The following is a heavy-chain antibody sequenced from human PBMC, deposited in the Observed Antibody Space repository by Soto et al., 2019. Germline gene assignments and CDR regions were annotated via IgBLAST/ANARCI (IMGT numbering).Heavy chain of an antibody. CDR3: ARGYSGYLAWFDP. J-gene: IGHJ5*02. CDR2: ISAYNGNT. CDR1: XXXFXSYX. D-gene: IGHD5-12*01. V-gene: IGHV1-18*01. Sequence: ASVKVSCKASXXXFXSYXXXXXXXXPGQGLECIGWISAYNGNTNYAQKLQGRVTMTTDTSTSTAYMELRSLRSDDTAVYYCARGYSGYLAWFDPWGQGTLVTV.